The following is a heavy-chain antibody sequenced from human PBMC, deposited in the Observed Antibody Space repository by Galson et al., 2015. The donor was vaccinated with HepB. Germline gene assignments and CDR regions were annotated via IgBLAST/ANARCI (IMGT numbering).Heavy chain of an antibody. CDR1: GFTFSSYA. D-gene: IGHD2-2*01. V-gene: IGHV3-30*04. CDR3: ARDPRGCSSTSCYALSNYYYGMDV. J-gene: IGHJ6*02. CDR2: ISYDGSNK. Sequence: SLRLSCAASGFTFSSYAMHWVRQAPGKGLEWVAVISYDGSNKYYADSVKGRFTISRDNSKNTLYLQMNSLRAEDTAVYYCARDPRGCSSTSCYALSNYYYGMDVWGQGTTVTVSS.